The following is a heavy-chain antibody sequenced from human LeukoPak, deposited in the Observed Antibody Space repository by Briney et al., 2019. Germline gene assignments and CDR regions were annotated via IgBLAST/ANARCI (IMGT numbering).Heavy chain of an antibody. CDR2: ISSSGSTK. V-gene: IGHV3-11*01. Sequence: PGGSLRLSCAASGFIFSDYYVSWIRQAPGKGLEWVSYISSSGSTKYYADSVKGRFTISRDNAKNSYLQMNSLRAEDTAVYYCARDGHAYGRGSPHYWGQGTLVTDSS. CDR1: GFIFSDYY. CDR3: ARDGHAYGRGSPHY. D-gene: IGHD3-10*01. J-gene: IGHJ4*02.